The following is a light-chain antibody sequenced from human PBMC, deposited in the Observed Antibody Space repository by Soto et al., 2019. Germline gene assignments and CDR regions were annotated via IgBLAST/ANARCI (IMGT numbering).Light chain of an antibody. CDR3: HHYGISPPWT. CDR2: GAS. J-gene: IGKJ1*01. CDR1: QSVSSH. V-gene: IGKV3-15*01. Sequence: EIVMTQSPATLSLSPGERATLSFRASQSVSSHLAWYHQIPGQAPRLLIHGASTRATGIPARFSGSGSGADFTLTISRLEPEDFAVYYCHHYGISPPWTFGQGTKVDIK.